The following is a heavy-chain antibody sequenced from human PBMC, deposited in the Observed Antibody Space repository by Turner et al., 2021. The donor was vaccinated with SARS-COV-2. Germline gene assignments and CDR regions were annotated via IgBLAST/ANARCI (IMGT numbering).Heavy chain of an antibody. CDR1: GGSITGYY. Sequence: QVQLKESGPGLVKPSEPLSLTCTVSGGSITGYYWNWIRQPPGKGLEWIGYIHFGGSTDYNPSLKSRVSISVDTSKNQISLKLTSVTPAEAAVYYCARLGPKAASRGFFDLWGQGTLVTVSS. V-gene: IGHV4-59*01. D-gene: IGHD5-18*01. CDR3: ARLGPKAASRGFFDL. J-gene: IGHJ4*02. CDR2: IHFGGST.